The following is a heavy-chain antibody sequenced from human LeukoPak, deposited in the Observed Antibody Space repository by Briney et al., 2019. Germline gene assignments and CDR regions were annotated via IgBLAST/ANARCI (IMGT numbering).Heavy chain of an antibody. D-gene: IGHD6-13*01. CDR2: INHSGST. CDR3: ARGSYGSSWSRRKYYYYYMDV. V-gene: IGHV4-34*01. CDR1: GGSFSGYY. Sequence: SETLSLTCAVYGGSFSGYYWSWIRQPPGKGLEWIGEINHSGSTNYNPSLKSRVTISVDTSKNQFSLKLSSVTAADTAVHYCARGSYGSSWSRRKYYYYYMDVWGKGTTVTISS. J-gene: IGHJ6*03.